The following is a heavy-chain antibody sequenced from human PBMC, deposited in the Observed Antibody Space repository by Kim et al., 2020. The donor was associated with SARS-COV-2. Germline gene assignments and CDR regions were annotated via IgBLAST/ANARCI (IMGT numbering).Heavy chain of an antibody. D-gene: IGHD3-10*01. J-gene: IGHJ6*02. CDR3: ASSAHPLWFGELLSGYYYYYYGMDV. CDR1: GYTFTSYD. Sequence: ASVKVSCKASGYTFTSYDINWVRQATGQRLEWMGWMNPNSGNTGYAQKFQGRVTMTRNTSISTAYMELSSLRSEDTAVYYCASSAHPLWFGELLSGYYYYYYGMDVWGQGTTVTVSS. V-gene: IGHV1-8*01. CDR2: MNPNSGNT.